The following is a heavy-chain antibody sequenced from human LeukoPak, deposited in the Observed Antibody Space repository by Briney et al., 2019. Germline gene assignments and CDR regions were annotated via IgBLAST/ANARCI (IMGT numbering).Heavy chain of an antibody. CDR3: ARGKNCSSTSCSPTNLDY. Sequence: GGSLRLSCAASGFSFSNYAMNWVRQAPGKGLEWVSSISSSSSYIYYADSVKGRFTISRDNAKNSLYLQMNSLRAVDTAVYYCARGKNCSSTSCSPTNLDYWGQGTLVTVSS. CDR2: ISSSSSYI. CDR1: GFSFSNYA. D-gene: IGHD2-2*01. V-gene: IGHV3-21*01. J-gene: IGHJ4*02.